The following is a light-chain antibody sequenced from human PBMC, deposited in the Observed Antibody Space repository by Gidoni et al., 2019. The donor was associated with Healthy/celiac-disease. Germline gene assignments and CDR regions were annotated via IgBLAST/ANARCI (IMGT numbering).Light chain of an antibody. Sequence: EIVLTQSPATLSLSPGERATLSCRASQSVSSYLAWYQQKPGQAPRLRIYDASNRATGIPARFSGSGSGTDFTLTISSLEPEDFAVYYCQQRSNRPPITFXXXTRLEIK. CDR1: QSVSSY. V-gene: IGKV3-11*01. CDR2: DAS. J-gene: IGKJ5*01. CDR3: QQRSNRPPIT.